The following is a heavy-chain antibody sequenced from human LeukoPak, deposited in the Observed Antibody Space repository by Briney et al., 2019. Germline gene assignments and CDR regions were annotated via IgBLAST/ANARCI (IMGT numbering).Heavy chain of an antibody. J-gene: IGHJ6*02. D-gene: IGHD2-15*01. CDR1: GXTFSSYG. CDR2: IWYDGSNK. V-gene: IGHV3-33*01. Sequence: PGRSLRFSCAASGXTFSSYGMHWVRQAPGKGLEWVAVIWYDGSNKYYADSVKGRFTISRDNSKNTLYLQMNSLRAEDTAVYYCAREAQIVVVVAATPYYGMDVWGQGTTVTVSS. CDR3: AREAQIVVVVAATPYYGMDV.